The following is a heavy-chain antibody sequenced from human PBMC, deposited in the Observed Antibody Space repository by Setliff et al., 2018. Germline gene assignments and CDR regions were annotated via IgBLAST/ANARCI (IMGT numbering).Heavy chain of an antibody. CDR3: ARLGSARYDSSGYYPDNWFDP. CDR2: IYYSGST. D-gene: IGHD3-22*01. Sequence: SETLSLTCTVSGGSISSGDYYWSWIRQPPGKGLEWIGYIYYSGSTYYNPSLKSRVTISVDTSKNQFSLKLSSVTAADTAVYYCARLGSARYDSSGYYPDNWFDPWGQGTLVTVSS. CDR1: GGSISSGDYY. V-gene: IGHV4-30-4*08. J-gene: IGHJ5*02.